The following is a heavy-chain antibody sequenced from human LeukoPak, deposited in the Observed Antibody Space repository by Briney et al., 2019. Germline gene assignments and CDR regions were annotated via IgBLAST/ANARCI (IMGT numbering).Heavy chain of an antibody. Sequence: SKTLSLTCAVYGGSFSGYYWSWIRQPPGKGLEWIGEINHSGSTNYNPSLKSRVTISVDTSKNQFSLKLSSVTAADTAVYYCARGFYYLDYWGQGTLVTVSS. CDR2: INHSGST. J-gene: IGHJ4*02. V-gene: IGHV4-34*01. CDR1: GGSFSGYY. CDR3: ARGFYYLDY.